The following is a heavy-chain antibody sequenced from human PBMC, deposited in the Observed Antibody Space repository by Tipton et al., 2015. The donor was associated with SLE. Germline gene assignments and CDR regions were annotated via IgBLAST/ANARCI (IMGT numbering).Heavy chain of an antibody. V-gene: IGHV4-59*12. J-gene: IGHJ4*02. CDR2: FYYSGSP. Sequence: TLSLTCNVSGGPITFYYWSWVRQPPGKGLEWVGNFYYSGSPNYNPSLKSRVSISADPSRRQFSLGLTSVTAADTAVYYCSSSGYIADQDGYTYFDYWGPGALVTVSS. CDR1: GGPITFYY. CDR3: SSSGYIADQDGYTYFDY. D-gene: IGHD3-16*01.